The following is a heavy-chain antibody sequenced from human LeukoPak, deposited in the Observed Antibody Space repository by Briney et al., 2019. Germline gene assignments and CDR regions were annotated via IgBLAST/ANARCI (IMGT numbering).Heavy chain of an antibody. CDR3: ARHEFASPFDS. CDR1: GGSITNYY. D-gene: IGHD2-21*01. CDR2: IYQTGNT. V-gene: IGHV4-59*08. Sequence: SETLSLTCTVSGGSITNYYWSWIRQPPGKGLEWITYIYQTGNTDYNPSLKSRVTISLDTSKNQFSLNLSSVTAADTAVYYCARHEFASPFDSWGQGTPVTVSS. J-gene: IGHJ4*02.